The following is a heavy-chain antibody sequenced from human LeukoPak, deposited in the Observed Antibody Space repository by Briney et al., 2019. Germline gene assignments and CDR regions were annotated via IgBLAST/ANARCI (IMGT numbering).Heavy chain of an antibody. CDR2: ISPSGGST. CDR1: GYTFTSNY. Sequence: ASVKVSCKAFGYTFTSNYMHWVRQAPGQGPEWMGVISPSGGSTTYAQKFQGRVTMTRDMSTSTVYMELSSLRSEDTAVYYCATYGDFDYWGQGTLVTVSS. J-gene: IGHJ4*02. V-gene: IGHV1-46*01. D-gene: IGHD4-17*01. CDR3: ATYGDFDY.